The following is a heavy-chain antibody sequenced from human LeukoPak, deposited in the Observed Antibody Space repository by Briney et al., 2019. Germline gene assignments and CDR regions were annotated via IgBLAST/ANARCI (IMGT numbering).Heavy chain of an antibody. V-gene: IGHV3-66*01. D-gene: IGHD4-17*01. CDR1: GFTFSNYA. J-gene: IGHJ4*02. Sequence: GGSLRLSCVASGFTFSNYAMNWVRQAPGKGLEWVSIMYSGGATDYADSVKGRFSISRDNSKNTLYLQMNSLRAEDTAVYYCARDPSPFYGDYGYWGQGTLVTVSS. CDR3: ARDPSPFYGDYGY. CDR2: MYSGGAT.